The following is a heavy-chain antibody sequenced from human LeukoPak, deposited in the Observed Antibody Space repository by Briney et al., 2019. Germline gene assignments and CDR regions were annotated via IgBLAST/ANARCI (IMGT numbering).Heavy chain of an antibody. CDR1: GFTFSSYA. CDR2: ISGSGGST. D-gene: IGHD3-16*02. Sequence: PGGSLRLSCAASGFTFSSYAMSWVRQAPGKGLEWVSAISGSGGSTYYADSVKGRFTISRDNSKNTLYLQMNSLRAEDTAVYYCAKDLTEVWGSYRPRHDYWGQGTLVTVSS. CDR3: AKDLTEVWGSYRPRHDY. V-gene: IGHV3-23*01. J-gene: IGHJ4*02.